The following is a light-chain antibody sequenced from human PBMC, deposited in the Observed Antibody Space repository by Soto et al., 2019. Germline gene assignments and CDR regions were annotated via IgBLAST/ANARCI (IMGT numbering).Light chain of an antibody. V-gene: IGKV3-11*01. CDR3: QVRDVWPS. J-gene: IGKJ1*01. CDR1: QSVSTS. CDR2: DAS. Sequence: LVLTQSPVTLAVSPGESAVLSCRASQSVSTSLAWYQHKPGQAPRLFIYDASKRAPGIPARFTGSGSRAHFTLTISSLEPEDIAVYYCQVRDVWPSFGQGTK.